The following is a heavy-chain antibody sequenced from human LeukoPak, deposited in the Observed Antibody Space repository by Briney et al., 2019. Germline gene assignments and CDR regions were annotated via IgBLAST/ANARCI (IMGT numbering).Heavy chain of an antibody. V-gene: IGHV4-39*07. CDR2: IYYSGST. D-gene: IGHD2-15*01. CDR3: ARDPKYTYCSGGSCYSYDAFYI. Sequence: SETLSLTCTFSGGSISSTSYYWGWLRQPPGTGLEWIGSIYYSGSTFYNPSLKSRVTMSIDTSKNQFSLKLSSVTAADTAVYYCARDPKYTYCSGGSCYSYDAFYIWGQGTMVTVSS. CDR1: GGSISSTSYY. J-gene: IGHJ3*02.